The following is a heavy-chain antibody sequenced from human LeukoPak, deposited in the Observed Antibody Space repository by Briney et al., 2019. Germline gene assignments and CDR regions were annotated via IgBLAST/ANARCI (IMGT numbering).Heavy chain of an antibody. CDR3: AELGITMIGGV. Sequence: GGSLRLSCAASGFTFRKSWMNWVRQAPGKGLEWVSYISSSGSTVYYADSVKGRFTISRDNAKNSLYLQMNSLRAEDTAVYYCAELGITMIGGVWGKGTTVTISS. D-gene: IGHD3-10*02. CDR1: GFTFRKSW. J-gene: IGHJ6*04. CDR2: ISSSGSTV. V-gene: IGHV3-48*03.